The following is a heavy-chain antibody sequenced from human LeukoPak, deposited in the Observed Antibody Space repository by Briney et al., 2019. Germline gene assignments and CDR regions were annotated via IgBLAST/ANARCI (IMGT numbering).Heavy chain of an antibody. V-gene: IGHV3-7*03. J-gene: IGHJ4*02. Sequence: GGSLRLSCEGSAFIFSGHWMNWVRQTPGKGLEWVASIKEDGSERQYVDSVKGRFSISRDNTKGSLFLQLSSLRAEDTAVYYCTRVGYIDEGIDYWGQGTLVTVSS. CDR3: TRVGYIDEGIDY. CDR1: AFIFSGHW. CDR2: IKEDGSER. D-gene: IGHD5-24*01.